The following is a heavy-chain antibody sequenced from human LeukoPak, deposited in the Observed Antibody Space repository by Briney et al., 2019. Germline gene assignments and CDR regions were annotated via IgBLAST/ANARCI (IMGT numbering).Heavy chain of an antibody. Sequence: SETLSLTCTVSDGSVPSHYWSWIRQPPGKGLEWIGEINRSGSIYYNPSLRSRVTISVDTSKNQFSLKISSVTAADTAVYYCALGDNYGDYEVDYWGQGTLVTVSS. D-gene: IGHD4-17*01. CDR2: INRSGSI. CDR1: DGSVPSHY. CDR3: ALGDNYGDYEVDY. J-gene: IGHJ4*02. V-gene: IGHV4-34*01.